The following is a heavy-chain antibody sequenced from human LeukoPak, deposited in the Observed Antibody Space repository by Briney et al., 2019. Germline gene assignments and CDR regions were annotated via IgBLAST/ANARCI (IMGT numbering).Heavy chain of an antibody. CDR3: AKDRCSNGIGCYYYYMEV. J-gene: IGHJ6*03. Sequence: GGSLRLSCEAPGFTFKNAWMIWVRQAPGKGPEWVAYIQYDRTNEQYAHSVKGRFRISRDNSNNILYLQMNSLRTEDTAVYYCAKDRCSNGIGCYYYYMEVWGKGTTVTISS. V-gene: IGHV3-30*02. CDR1: GFTFKNAW. D-gene: IGHD2-8*01. CDR2: IQYDRTNE.